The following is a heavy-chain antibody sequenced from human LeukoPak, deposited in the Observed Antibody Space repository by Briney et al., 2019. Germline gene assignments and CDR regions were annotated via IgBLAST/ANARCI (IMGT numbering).Heavy chain of an antibody. CDR2: ISGSGGST. Sequence: PGGSLRLSCAASGFTFSSYSMSWVRQAPGKGLEWVAAISGSGGSTYYADSVKGRFTISRDNSKNTLYLQMSSLRAEDTAVYYCAKGSSSWYRGYFDYWGQGTLVTVSS. CDR1: GFTFSSYS. V-gene: IGHV3-23*01. J-gene: IGHJ4*02. D-gene: IGHD6-13*01. CDR3: AKGSSSWYRGYFDY.